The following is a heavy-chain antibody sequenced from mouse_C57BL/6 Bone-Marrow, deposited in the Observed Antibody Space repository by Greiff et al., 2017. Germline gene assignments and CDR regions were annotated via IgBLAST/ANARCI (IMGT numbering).Heavy chain of an antibody. CDR3: ARSLSYFDY. D-gene: IGHD6-1*01. Sequence: QVQLQQPGAELVRPGTSVKLSCKASGYTFTSYWMHWVKQRPGQGLEWIGVIDPSDSYTNYNQKFKGKATLTVDTSSSPAYMQLSSLTSEDPAVYYCARSLSYFDYWGQGTTLTVSS. CDR1: GYTFTSYW. J-gene: IGHJ2*01. CDR2: IDPSDSYT. V-gene: IGHV1-59*01.